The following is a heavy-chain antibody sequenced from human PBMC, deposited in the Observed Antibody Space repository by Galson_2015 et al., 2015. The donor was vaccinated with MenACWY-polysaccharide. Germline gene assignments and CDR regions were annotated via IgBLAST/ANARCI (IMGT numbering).Heavy chain of an antibody. V-gene: IGHV7-4-1*02. CDR2: INTNTGNP. D-gene: IGHD4-17*01. Sequence: SVKVSCKASGYTFTSYAMNWVRQAPGQGLEWMGWINTNTGNPTYAQGFTGRVVFSLDTSVSTAYLQISSLKAEDTAVYYCARDPNLKVSTVPTVRFDDGVQGTLVTVSS. CDR3: ARDPNLKVSTVPTVRFDD. CDR1: GYTFTSYA. J-gene: IGHJ4*02.